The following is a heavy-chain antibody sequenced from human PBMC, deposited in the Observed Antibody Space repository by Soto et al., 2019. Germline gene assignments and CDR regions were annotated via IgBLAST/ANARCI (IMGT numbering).Heavy chain of an antibody. CDR3: ASGIFGSGTAHDY. CDR1: GFTFSGSW. CDR2: INGDGSGT. V-gene: IGHV3-74*01. J-gene: IGHJ4*01. Sequence: EVQLVESGGGLVQPGGSLRLSCAASGFTFSGSWMHWVRQAPGKGLVWVSRINGDGSGTSYADFVKGRFTISRDNDKKTLSLQMNGPRAEDTAVYYCASGIFGSGTAHDYCAHGTLVTVSS. D-gene: IGHD3-10*01.